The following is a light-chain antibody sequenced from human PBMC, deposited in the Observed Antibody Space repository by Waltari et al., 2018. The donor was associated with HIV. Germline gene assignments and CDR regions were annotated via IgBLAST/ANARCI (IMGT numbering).Light chain of an antibody. J-gene: IGLJ2*01. V-gene: IGLV2-14*01. CDR3: TSYTSSSTVV. CDR1: SRDVGGYNY. CDR2: AVS. Sequence: QSALTQPASVSGSPGQSFTSSCTGTSRDVGGYNYVAWYQQPPDKAPKLMIYAVSNRPSGVSNRFSGSKSGNTASLTIAGLQAEDEADYYCTSYTSSSTVVFGGGTKLTVL.